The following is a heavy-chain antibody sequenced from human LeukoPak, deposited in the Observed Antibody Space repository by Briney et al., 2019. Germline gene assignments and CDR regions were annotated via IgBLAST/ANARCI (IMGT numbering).Heavy chain of an antibody. D-gene: IGHD5-24*01. CDR1: GFTFSNYE. J-gene: IGHJ4*02. V-gene: IGHV3-48*03. CDR2: ITKTGDRI. Sequence: PGGSLRLSCEASGFTFSNYEMNWVRQAPEKGLEWISYITKTGDRIQYADSVKGRFTISRDNAKNSLYLEMNSLRAEDTGVYYCARARWYSCDYWGQGTLVTVSS. CDR3: ARARWYSCDY.